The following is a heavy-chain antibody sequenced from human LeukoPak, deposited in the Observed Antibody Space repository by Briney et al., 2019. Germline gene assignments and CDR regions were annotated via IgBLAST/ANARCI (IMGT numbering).Heavy chain of an antibody. CDR1: GFTFSNYW. CDR3: ARDLYPHMITFGGVIAF. J-gene: IGHJ4*02. CDR2: INTDGSST. V-gene: IGHV3-74*01. Sequence: PGGSLRLSCAASGFTFSNYWMHWVRQAPGKGLVWVSRINTDGSSTDYADSVKGRFTISRDNAKNTLYLQMNSLRAEDTAVYYCARDLYPHMITFGGVIAFWGQGTLVTVSS. D-gene: IGHD3-16*02.